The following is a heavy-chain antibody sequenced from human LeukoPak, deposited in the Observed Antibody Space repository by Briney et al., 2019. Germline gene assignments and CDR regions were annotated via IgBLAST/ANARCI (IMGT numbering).Heavy chain of an antibody. J-gene: IGHJ4*02. D-gene: IGHD3-3*01. CDR2: IRSDGRST. CDR3: AGATVFGVVLYY. Sequence: GGSLRLSCAASGFSFSDYWTHWVRQVPGKGPEWVSRIRSDGRSTTYADSVKGRFTISSDNARNTLYLQMRAEDTAVYYCAGATVFGVVLYYWGQGTLVTVSS. CDR1: GFSFSDYW. V-gene: IGHV3-74*03.